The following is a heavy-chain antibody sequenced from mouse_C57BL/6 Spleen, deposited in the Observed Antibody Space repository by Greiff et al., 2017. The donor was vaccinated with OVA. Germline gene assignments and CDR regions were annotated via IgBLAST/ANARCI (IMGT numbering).Heavy chain of an antibody. CDR3: ARSRLRYAMDY. CDR1: GFTFSDYG. CDR2: ISSGSSTI. J-gene: IGHJ4*01. Sequence: EVKLVDSGGGLVKPGGSLKLSCAASGFTFSDYGMHWVRQAPEKGLEWVAYISSGSSTIYYADTVKGRFTISRDNAKNTLFLQMTSLRSEDTAMYYCARSRLRYAMDYWGQGTSVTVSS. V-gene: IGHV5-17*01. D-gene: IGHD2-4*01.